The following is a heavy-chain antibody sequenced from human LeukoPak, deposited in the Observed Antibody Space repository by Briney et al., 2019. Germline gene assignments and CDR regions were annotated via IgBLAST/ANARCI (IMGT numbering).Heavy chain of an antibody. CDR1: GFTFSSYG. CDR2: TSYDGSNK. V-gene: IGHV3-30*18. CDR3: AKERSGAYDY. D-gene: IGHD3-10*01. Sequence: GGSLRLSCAASGFTFSSYGMHWVRQAPGKGLEWVAVTSYDGSNKYYADSVKGRFTISRDNSKNTLYLQMNSLRAEDTAVYYCAKERSGAYDYWGQGTLVTVSS. J-gene: IGHJ4*02.